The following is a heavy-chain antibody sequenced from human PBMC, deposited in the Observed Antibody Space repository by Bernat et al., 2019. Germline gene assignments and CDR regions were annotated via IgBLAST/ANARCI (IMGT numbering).Heavy chain of an antibody. Sequence: QLQLQESGPGLVKPSETLSLTCTVSGGSISSSSYYWGWIRQPPGKGLEWIGSIYYSGSTYYNPSLKSRVTISVDTSKNQFSIKLSSVPAADTAVYYCARIAAAGPFDYWGQGTLVTVSS. J-gene: IGHJ4*02. CDR1: GGSISSSSYY. V-gene: IGHV4-39*01. CDR3: ARIAAAGPFDY. CDR2: IYYSGST. D-gene: IGHD6-13*01.